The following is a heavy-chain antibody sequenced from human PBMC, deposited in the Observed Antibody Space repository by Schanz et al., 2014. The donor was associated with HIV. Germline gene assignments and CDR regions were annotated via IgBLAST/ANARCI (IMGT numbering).Heavy chain of an antibody. D-gene: IGHD3-22*01. Sequence: QVQVVESGGGVVQPGRSLRLSCAASGFTFSSYGMHWVRQAPGKGLDWVTFISFDGTFQYYADSVKGRFTISRDNSKNRLYLQMNSLRTEDTAVYYCAKDPNDREKAFDYWGQGTLVTVSS. CDR2: ISFDGTFQ. V-gene: IGHV3-30*19. J-gene: IGHJ4*02. CDR1: GFTFSSYG. CDR3: AKDPNDREKAFDY.